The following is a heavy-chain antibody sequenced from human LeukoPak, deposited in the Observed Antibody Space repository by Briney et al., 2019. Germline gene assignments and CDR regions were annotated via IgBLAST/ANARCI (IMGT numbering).Heavy chain of an antibody. CDR2: IYYSGST. Sequence: SETLSLTCTVSGGSISSSSYYWGWIRQPPGKGLEWIGSIYYSGSTYYNPSLKSRVTISVDTSKNQFSLKLSSVTAADTAVYYCAREYCSSTSCPNWFDPWGQGTLVTVSS. CDR3: AREYCSSTSCPNWFDP. J-gene: IGHJ5*02. V-gene: IGHV4-39*07. CDR1: GGSISSSSYY. D-gene: IGHD2-2*01.